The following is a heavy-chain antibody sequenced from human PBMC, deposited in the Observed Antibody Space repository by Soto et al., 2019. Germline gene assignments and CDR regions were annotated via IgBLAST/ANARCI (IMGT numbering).Heavy chain of an antibody. CDR2: IKSDGSGT. D-gene: IGHD3-22*01. CDR1: GFTFSSYW. J-gene: IGHJ4*02. Sequence: EVQLVESGGGLVQPGGSLTLSCAASGFTFSSYWMHWVRQAPGKGLVWVARIKSDGSGTIYADPVKGRLTISRDNARNTLYLQMNSLRAEDTAVYFCARGDGDYYDGNGYLGRHWGQGTLVTVSS. CDR3: ARGDGDYYDGNGYLGRH. V-gene: IGHV3-74*01.